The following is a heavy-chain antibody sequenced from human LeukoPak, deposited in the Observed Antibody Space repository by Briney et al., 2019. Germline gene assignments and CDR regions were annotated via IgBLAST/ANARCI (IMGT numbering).Heavy chain of an antibody. Sequence: NPSETLSLTCTVSGGSISSSDHYWGWIRQPPGKGLEWIASIYYSGSTYYNPSLKSRVTMSVDTSKNQFSLKLSSVTAADTAVYYCASHLAVAGYNWFDPWGQGTLVTVSS. CDR3: ASHLAVAGYNWFDP. CDR2: IYYSGST. D-gene: IGHD6-19*01. J-gene: IGHJ5*02. V-gene: IGHV4-39*01. CDR1: GGSISSSDHY.